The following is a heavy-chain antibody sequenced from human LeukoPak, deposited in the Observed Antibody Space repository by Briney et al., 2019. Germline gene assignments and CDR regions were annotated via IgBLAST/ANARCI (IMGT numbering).Heavy chain of an antibody. Sequence: SETLSLTCTVSGDSISSFYWSWIRQPPGKGLEWIGCIYYSGSTNYNPSLKSRVTISVDTSKNQFSLKLTSVTAADTAVYYCARVVYRGENWFDPWGPGTLVTVSS. CDR3: ARVVYRGENWFDP. CDR1: GDSISSFY. V-gene: IGHV4-59*01. D-gene: IGHD3-10*01. J-gene: IGHJ5*02. CDR2: IYYSGST.